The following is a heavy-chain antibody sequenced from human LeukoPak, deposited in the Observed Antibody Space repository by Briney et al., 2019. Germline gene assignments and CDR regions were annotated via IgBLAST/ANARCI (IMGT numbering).Heavy chain of an antibody. CDR1: GIIFSAYG. CDR2: ISYDGRNK. V-gene: IGHV3-33*01. Sequence: GGSLRLSCASSGIIFSAYGMHWVRQAPGKGLEWVAVISYDGRNKHYADSVKGRFTTSRDNSGSTLFLQINSLRAGDTAVYYCASTVSPGQHDYYGMDVWGHGATVIVSS. CDR3: ASTVSPGQHDYYGMDV. J-gene: IGHJ6*02.